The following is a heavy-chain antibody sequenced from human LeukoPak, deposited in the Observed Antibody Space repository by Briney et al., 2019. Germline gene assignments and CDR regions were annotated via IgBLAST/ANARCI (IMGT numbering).Heavy chain of an antibody. J-gene: IGHJ6*02. V-gene: IGHV4-39*01. CDR2: IYYSGST. CDR3: ARLAGAAYYFGMAV. CDR1: GGSVSSSNSY. Sequence: SETLSLTCTVSGGSVSSSNSYWGWIRQPPGKGLEWIGSIYYSGSTYYSPSLKSRVTISVDTSKNQFSLKLSSVTAADTAVYSCARLAGAAYYFGMAVWGQGTTVTVSS. D-gene: IGHD6-13*01.